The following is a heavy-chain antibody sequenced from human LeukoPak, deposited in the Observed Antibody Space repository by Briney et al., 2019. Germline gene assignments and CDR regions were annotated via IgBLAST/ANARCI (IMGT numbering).Heavy chain of an antibody. D-gene: IGHD1-7*01. Sequence: ASVKVSCKASGGTFSTYTISWVRQAPGQGLEWMGRIISILGVANYAQKFQGRVTITADKSTSTAYMELSSLRSEDTAVYYCARGYITGTTGRFDYWGQGTLVTVSS. CDR2: IISILGVA. V-gene: IGHV1-69*02. CDR3: ARGYITGTTGRFDY. CDR1: GGTFSTYT. J-gene: IGHJ4*02.